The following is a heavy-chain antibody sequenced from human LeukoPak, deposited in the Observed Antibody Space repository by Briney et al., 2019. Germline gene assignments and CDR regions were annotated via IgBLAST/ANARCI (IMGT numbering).Heavy chain of an antibody. CDR1: GFTVSSNS. V-gene: IGHV3-53*01. CDR3: AKVPYAPSITMVRGVIGSYFDY. Sequence: GGSLRLSCTVSGFTVSSNSMSWVRQAPGKGLEWVSFIYSDNTHYSDSVKGRFTISRDNSKNTLYLQMNSLRAEDTAVYYCAKVPYAPSITMVRGVIGSYFDYWGQGTLVTVSS. D-gene: IGHD3-10*01. CDR2: IYSDNT. J-gene: IGHJ4*02.